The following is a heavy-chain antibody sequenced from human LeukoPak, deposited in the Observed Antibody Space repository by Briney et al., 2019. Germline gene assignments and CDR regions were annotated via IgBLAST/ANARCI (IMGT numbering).Heavy chain of an antibody. CDR1: GFTFSSYG. D-gene: IGHD3-22*01. CDR2: ISYDGSNK. Sequence: PGGSLRLSCAASGFTFSSYGMHWVRQAPGKGLEWAAVISYDGSNKYYADSVKGRFTISRDNSKNTLYLQMNSLRAEDTAVYYCAKDPRDYYDSQKYFDYWGQGTLVTVSS. CDR3: AKDPRDYYDSQKYFDY. V-gene: IGHV3-30*18. J-gene: IGHJ4*02.